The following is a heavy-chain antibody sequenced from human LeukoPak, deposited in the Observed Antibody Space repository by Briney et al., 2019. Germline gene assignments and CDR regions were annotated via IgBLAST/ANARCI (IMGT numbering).Heavy chain of an antibody. Sequence: GGSLRLSCAASGFTFSTYAMSWVRQAPGKGLEWVANIKQDGSEKYYVDSVKGRFTTSRDNAKNSLYLQMNSLRAEDTAVYYCARGVVTGIDFYDYWGQGTLVTVSS. D-gene: IGHD1-20*01. CDR1: GFTFSTYA. J-gene: IGHJ4*02. CDR2: IKQDGSEK. V-gene: IGHV3-7*01. CDR3: ARGVVTGIDFYDY.